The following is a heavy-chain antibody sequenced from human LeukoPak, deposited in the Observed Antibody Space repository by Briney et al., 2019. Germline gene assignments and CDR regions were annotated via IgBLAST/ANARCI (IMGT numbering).Heavy chain of an antibody. Sequence: GGSLRLSCAASGFTFSSYAMSWVRQAPGKGLEWVSAISGSGGSTYYADSVKGRFTISRDNSKNTLYLQMNSLRAEDTAVYYCAKDDLPWVTVAPLDYWGRGTLVTVSS. CDR2: ISGSGGST. CDR1: GFTFSSYA. D-gene: IGHD4-23*01. CDR3: AKDDLPWVTVAPLDY. V-gene: IGHV3-23*01. J-gene: IGHJ4*02.